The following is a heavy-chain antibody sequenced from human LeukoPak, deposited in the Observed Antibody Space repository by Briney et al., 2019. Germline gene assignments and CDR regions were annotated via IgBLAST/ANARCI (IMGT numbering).Heavy chain of an antibody. Sequence: PGGSLRLSCAASGFTFSDYYMSWIRQAPGKALEWVSYISSSSSYTNYADSVKGRFTISRDNAKNSLYLQMNSLRAEDTAVYYCARDGGAAAGTFEYYFDYWGQGTLVTVSS. D-gene: IGHD6-13*01. CDR2: ISSSSSYT. CDR1: GFTFSDYY. V-gene: IGHV3-11*06. CDR3: ARDGGAAAGTFEYYFDY. J-gene: IGHJ4*02.